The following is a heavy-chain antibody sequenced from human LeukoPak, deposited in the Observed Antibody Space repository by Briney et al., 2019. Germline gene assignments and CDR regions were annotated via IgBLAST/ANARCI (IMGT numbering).Heavy chain of an antibody. CDR2: IYYSGST. V-gene: IGHV4-59*12. Sequence: SETLSLTCTVSGGSISNYYWSWIRQPPGKGLEWIGYIYYSGSTNYNPSLKSRVTISVDTSKNQFSLKLSSVTAADTAVYYCARAGGYGDWFDPWGQGTLVTVSS. D-gene: IGHD4-17*01. CDR3: ARAGGYGDWFDP. J-gene: IGHJ5*02. CDR1: GGSISNYY.